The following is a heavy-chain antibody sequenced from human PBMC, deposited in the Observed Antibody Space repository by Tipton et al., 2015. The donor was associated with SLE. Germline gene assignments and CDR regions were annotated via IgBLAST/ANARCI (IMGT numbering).Heavy chain of an antibody. D-gene: IGHD3-10*01. Sequence: TLSLTCTVSGGSISSGGYYWSWIRQHPGKGLEWIGYIYYSGSTYYNPSLKSRVTISGDTSKNQFSLKLSSVTAADTAVYYCARSAVRGVIQYWGQGTLVTVSS. CDR3: ARSAVRGVIQY. V-gene: IGHV4-31*03. CDR2: IYYSGST. J-gene: IGHJ4*02. CDR1: GGSISSGGYY.